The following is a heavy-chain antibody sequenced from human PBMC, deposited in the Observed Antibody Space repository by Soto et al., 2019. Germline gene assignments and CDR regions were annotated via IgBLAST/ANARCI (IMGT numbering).Heavy chain of an antibody. Sequence: SQTLSLTCTVSGGSISSYYWSWIRQPAGKGLEWIGRIYTSGSTNYNPSLKSRVTMSVDTSKDQFSLKLSSVTAADTAVYYCASLIWFGEFYGMDVWGQGTTVTVSS. CDR2: IYTSGST. CDR1: GGSISSYY. J-gene: IGHJ6*02. V-gene: IGHV4-4*07. CDR3: ASLIWFGEFYGMDV. D-gene: IGHD3-10*01.